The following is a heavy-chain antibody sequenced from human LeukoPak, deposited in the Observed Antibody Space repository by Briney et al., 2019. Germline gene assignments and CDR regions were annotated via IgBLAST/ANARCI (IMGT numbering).Heavy chain of an antibody. J-gene: IGHJ3*02. CDR1: GITFSRFW. V-gene: IGHV3-7*03. CDR2: INQDGSEK. D-gene: IGHD3-22*01. Sequence: GGSLRLSCAASGITFSRFWMSWVRQAPGKGLQWVANINQDGSEKYYVDSVKGRFTISRDKGKNSLYLQMNSLRAEDTAVYYCAKYGYYDNSGYPTPVGAFDIWGQGTMVTVSS. CDR3: AKYGYYDNSGYPTPVGAFDI.